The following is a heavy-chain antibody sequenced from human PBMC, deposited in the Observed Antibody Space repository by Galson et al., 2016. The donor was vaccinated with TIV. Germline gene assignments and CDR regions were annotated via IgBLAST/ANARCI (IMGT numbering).Heavy chain of an antibody. CDR2: INPLFGTA. J-gene: IGHJ4*02. D-gene: IGHD2-15*01. CDR3: GRHQGYCSGCSCLLDY. V-gene: IGHV1-69*13. Sequence: SVKVSCKASGGPFFSSYAISWVRQAPGQGLEWMGRINPLFGTANYAQKFQGRVTITADESTSTAYMELSSLRPEDTAVYYCGRHQGYCSGCSCLLDYWGQGTLVTVSS. CDR1: GGPFFSSYA.